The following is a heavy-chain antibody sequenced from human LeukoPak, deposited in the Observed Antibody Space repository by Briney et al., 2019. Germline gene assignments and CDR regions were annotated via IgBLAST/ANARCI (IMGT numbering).Heavy chain of an antibody. CDR3: ARDSSSWYHYYYGMDV. D-gene: IGHD6-13*01. CDR1: GGSISSYY. Sequence: SETLSLTCTVSGGSISSYYWSWIRQPPGKGLEWIGYIYYSGRTNDNPSLKSRVTISVDTSKNQFSLKLSSVTAADTAVYCCARDSSSWYHYYYGMDVWGQGTTVTVSS. V-gene: IGHV4-59*01. J-gene: IGHJ6*02. CDR2: IYYSGRT.